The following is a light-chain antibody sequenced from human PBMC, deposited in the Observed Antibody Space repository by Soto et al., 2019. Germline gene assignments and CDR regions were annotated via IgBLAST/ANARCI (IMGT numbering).Light chain of an antibody. CDR2: GAS. CDR3: QQYGSSPRT. Sequence: EIVLTQSPATLSLSPGERATLYCRASQSAGNIYLAWYQQKPGQAPRLLIHGASNRASGIPDRFSGSGSGTDFTLTISRLEPEDFAVYYCQQYGSSPRTFGQGTKVDIK. CDR1: QSAGNIY. J-gene: IGKJ1*01. V-gene: IGKV3-20*01.